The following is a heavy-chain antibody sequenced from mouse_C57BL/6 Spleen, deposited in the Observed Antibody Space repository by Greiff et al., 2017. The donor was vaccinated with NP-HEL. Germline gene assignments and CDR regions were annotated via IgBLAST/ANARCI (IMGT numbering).Heavy chain of an antibody. V-gene: IGHV5-4*01. CDR1: GFTFSSYA. J-gene: IGHJ3*01. CDR2: ISDGGSYT. CDR3: ARDEGYYGSRAY. Sequence: EVMLVESGGGLVKPGGSLKLSCAASGFTFSSYAMSWVRQTPEKRLEWVATISDGGSYTYYPDNVKGRFTISRDNAKNNLYLQMSHLKSEDTAMYYCARDEGYYGSRAYWGQGTLVTVSA. D-gene: IGHD1-1*01.